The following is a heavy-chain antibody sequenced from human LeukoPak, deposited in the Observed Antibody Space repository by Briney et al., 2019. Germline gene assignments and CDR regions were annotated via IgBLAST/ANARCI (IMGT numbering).Heavy chain of an antibody. D-gene: IGHD3-22*01. CDR3: ARGISMEVITPYYFDY. Sequence: SETLSLTCTVSGGSISSGDYYWSWIRQPPGKGLEWIGYIYYSGSTYYNPSLKSRVTISVVTSKNQFSLKLSSVTAADTAVYYCARGISMEVITPYYFDYWGQGTLVTVSS. J-gene: IGHJ4*02. V-gene: IGHV4-30-4*08. CDR1: GGSISSGDYY. CDR2: IYYSGST.